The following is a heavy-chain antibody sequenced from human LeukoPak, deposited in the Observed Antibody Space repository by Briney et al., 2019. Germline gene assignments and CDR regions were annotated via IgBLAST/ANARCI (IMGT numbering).Heavy chain of an antibody. CDR1: GYTLTSYG. J-gene: IGHJ4*02. V-gene: IGHV1-18*01. CDR3: ARDGQTFRSGSYSDPFDY. Sequence: ASVKVSCKASGYTLTSYGISWVRQAPGQGLEWMGWISAYNGYTNYAHKLQGRVTMTTDTSTSTAYMELRSLRSDDTAVYYCARDGQTFRSGSYSDPFDYWGQGALVTVSS. D-gene: IGHD1-26*01. CDR2: ISAYNGYT.